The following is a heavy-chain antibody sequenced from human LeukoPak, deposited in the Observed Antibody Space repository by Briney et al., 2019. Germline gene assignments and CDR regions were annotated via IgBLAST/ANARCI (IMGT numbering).Heavy chain of an antibody. D-gene: IGHD3-9*01. Sequence: PGGSLRLSCAASGFTFSSYGMHWVRQAPGKGLEWVAVIWYDGSNKYYADSVKGRFTISRDNSKNTLYLQMNSLRAEDTAVYYCARGGPRAIFDYWGQGTPVTVSS. CDR2: IWYDGSNK. CDR1: GFTFSSYG. V-gene: IGHV3-33*01. CDR3: ARGGPRAIFDY. J-gene: IGHJ4*02.